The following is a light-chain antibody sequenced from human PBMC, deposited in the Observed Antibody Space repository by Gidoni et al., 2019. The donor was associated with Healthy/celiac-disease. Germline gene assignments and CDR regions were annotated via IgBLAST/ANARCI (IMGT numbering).Light chain of an antibody. CDR2: GAS. V-gene: IGKV3-20*01. CDR3: QQYGSSQWT. J-gene: IGKJ1*01. Sequence: EIVLTQSPGTLSLSPGERATLSCRASQSVSSSYLAWYQQKPGQAPRLIIYGASSRATGIPDRFSGSGSGTDVTLTISRLEPEDCAVYYCQQYGSSQWTFGQGTKVEIK. CDR1: QSVSSSY.